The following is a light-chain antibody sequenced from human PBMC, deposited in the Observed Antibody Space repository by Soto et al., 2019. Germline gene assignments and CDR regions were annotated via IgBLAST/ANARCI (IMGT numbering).Light chain of an antibody. CDR3: QQYNTWPRT. J-gene: IGKJ1*01. Sequence: EIVMTQSPATLSVSPGERATLPCRASQGIKDYVAWFQQKPGQAPRLLIYGASTRATAIPARFSGSGSGTEFTLSISSLQSEDFAVYYCQQYNTWPRTFGQGTKVETK. CDR1: QGIKDY. V-gene: IGKV3-15*01. CDR2: GAS.